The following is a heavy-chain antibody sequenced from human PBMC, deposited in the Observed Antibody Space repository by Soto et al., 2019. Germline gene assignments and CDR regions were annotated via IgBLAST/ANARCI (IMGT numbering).Heavy chain of an antibody. CDR2: ISSSSSYI. J-gene: IGHJ4*02. CDR3: ATYSSSWSLFFDY. V-gene: IGHV3-21*01. D-gene: IGHD6-13*01. Sequence: LRLSCAASGFTFSSYSMNWVRQAPGKGLEWVSSISSSSSYIYYADSVKGRFTISRDNAKNSLYLQMNSLRAEDTAVYYCATYSSSWSLFFDYWGQGTLVTVSS. CDR1: GFTFSSYS.